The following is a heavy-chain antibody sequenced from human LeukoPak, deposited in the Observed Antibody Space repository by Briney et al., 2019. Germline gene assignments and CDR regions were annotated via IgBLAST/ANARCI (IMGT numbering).Heavy chain of an antibody. CDR1: GYSFTSYW. CDR2: IYPGDSDT. D-gene: IGHD6-13*01. V-gene: IGHV5-51*01. CDR3: ARHHSSSWYDYYYYMDV. J-gene: IGHJ6*03. Sequence: LGESLKISCKGSGYSFTSYWIGWVRQMPGKGLEWMGIIYPGDSDTRYSPSFQGQVTISADKSISTAYLQWSSLKASDTAMYYCARHHSSSWYDYYYYMDVWGKGTTVTVSS.